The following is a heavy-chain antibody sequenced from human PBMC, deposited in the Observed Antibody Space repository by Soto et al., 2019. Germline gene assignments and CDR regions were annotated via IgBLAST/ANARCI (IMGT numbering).Heavy chain of an antibody. CDR1: GYTLTELS. J-gene: IGHJ4*02. CDR3: ATDPCGSGGSCYFDD. CDR2: FDPEDGET. D-gene: IGHD2-15*01. Sequence: GASVTVSCKVSGYTLTELSMHWVRQAPGKGLEWMGGFDPEDGETIYAQKFQGRVTMTEDTSTDTAYMELSSLRSEDTVVYYCATDPCGSGGSCYFDDWGQGTLVTVSS. V-gene: IGHV1-24*01.